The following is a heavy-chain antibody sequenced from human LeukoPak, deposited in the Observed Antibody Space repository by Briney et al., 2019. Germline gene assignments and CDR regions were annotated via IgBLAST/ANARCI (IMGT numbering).Heavy chain of an antibody. CDR2: ISGSGGST. D-gene: IGHD3-22*01. CDR1: GFTFSSYA. V-gene: IGHV3-23*01. CDR3: AKDRRDYYDSSGLKDAFDI. J-gene: IGHJ3*02. Sequence: GGSLRLSCAASGFTFSSYAMSWVRQAPGKGLEWVSAISGSGGSTYYADSVKGRLTISRDNSKNTLYLQMNSLRAEDTAVYYCAKDRRDYYDSSGLKDAFDIWGQGTMVTVSS.